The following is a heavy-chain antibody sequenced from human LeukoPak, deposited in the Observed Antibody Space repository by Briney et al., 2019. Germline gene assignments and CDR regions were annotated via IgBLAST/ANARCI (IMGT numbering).Heavy chain of an antibody. Sequence: ASVKVSCKASGYTFTGYYMHWVRQAPGQGLEWMGWINPTSGGTNYAQEFQGRVTMTRDTSISTAYMELSRLRSDDTAVYYSARDVVVVAATSNGFDYWGQGTLVTVSS. J-gene: IGHJ4*02. D-gene: IGHD2-15*01. CDR3: ARDVVVVAATSNGFDY. V-gene: IGHV1-2*02. CDR1: GYTFTGYY. CDR2: INPTSGGT.